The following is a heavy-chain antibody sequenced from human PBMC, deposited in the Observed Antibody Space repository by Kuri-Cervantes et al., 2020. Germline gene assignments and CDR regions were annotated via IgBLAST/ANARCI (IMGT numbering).Heavy chain of an antibody. J-gene: IGHJ4*02. V-gene: IGHV3-21*01. CDR3: ARDLPQDFWSAKSRGWFDY. Sequence: GGSLRLSCAASGFTFSSYSMSWVRQAPGKGLEWVSGISSSGSSTFYADSVKGRFTISRDNAKNSLYLQMNSLRAEDTAVYYCARDLPQDFWSAKSRGWFDYWGQGTLVTVSS. CDR2: ISSSGSST. D-gene: IGHD3-3*01. CDR1: GFTFSSYS.